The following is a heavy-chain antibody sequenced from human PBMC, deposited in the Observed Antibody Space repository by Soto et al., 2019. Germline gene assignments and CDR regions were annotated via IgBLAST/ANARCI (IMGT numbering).Heavy chain of an antibody. J-gene: IGHJ4*02. CDR3: ARSMGSGGVIGGFDS. Sequence: QVQLVQSGAEVRKPGSAVRVSCKASGGTFNMYAMNWVRQAPGQGLEWLAGFIPIFDTPRYSQQFQGRVTISVDESTNTAPMELGSLQSEDTAIYYCARSMGSGGVIGGFDSGGQGPLVTVAS. CDR1: GGTFNMYA. D-gene: IGHD3-16*02. CDR2: FIPIFDTP. V-gene: IGHV1-69*01.